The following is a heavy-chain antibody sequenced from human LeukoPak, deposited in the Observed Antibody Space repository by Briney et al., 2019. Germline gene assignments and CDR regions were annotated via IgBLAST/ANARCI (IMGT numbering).Heavy chain of an antibody. CDR2: ISKSGDTI. J-gene: IGHJ6*02. Sequence: GGSLRLSCAASGFTFSDYYMSWIRQAPGKGLEWASYISKSGDTIYYADSLKGRFSISRDNAKNSLYLQMNSLRAEDTAVYYCARGHYALDAWGQGTTVTVSS. CDR3: ARGHYALDA. V-gene: IGHV3-11*01. CDR1: GFTFSDYY.